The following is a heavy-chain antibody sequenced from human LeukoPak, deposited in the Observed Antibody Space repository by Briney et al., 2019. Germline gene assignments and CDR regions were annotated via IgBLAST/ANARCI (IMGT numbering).Heavy chain of an antibody. CDR3: VKDSYYYDNSGYYYVKDH. V-gene: IGHV3-23*01. D-gene: IGHD3-22*01. J-gene: IGHJ4*02. CDR1: GFTFSSYA. CDR2: ISGSGGTT. Sequence: GGSLRLSCAASGFTFSSYAMNWVRQAPGKGLEWVSGISGSGGTTYYADSVQGRFTISRDNSKNTLYVQMNSLRADDTAIYYCVKDSYYYDNSGYYYVKDHWGQGTLVTFSS.